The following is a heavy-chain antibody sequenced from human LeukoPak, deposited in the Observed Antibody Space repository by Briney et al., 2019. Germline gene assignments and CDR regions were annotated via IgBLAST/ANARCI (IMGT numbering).Heavy chain of an antibody. Sequence: SETLSLTCTVSGGSISSSSYYWGWIRQPPGKGLEWIGSIYYSGSTYYNPSLKGRVTISVDTSKNQFSLKLSSVTAADTAVYYCARDSSIMTGYNWFDPWGQGTLVTVSS. V-gene: IGHV4-39*07. D-gene: IGHD3-9*01. J-gene: IGHJ5*02. CDR1: GGSISSSSYY. CDR2: IYYSGST. CDR3: ARDSSIMTGYNWFDP.